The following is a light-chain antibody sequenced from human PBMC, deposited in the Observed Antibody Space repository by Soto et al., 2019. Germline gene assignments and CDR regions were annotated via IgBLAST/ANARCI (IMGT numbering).Light chain of an antibody. V-gene: IGKV1-8*01. CDR3: QQCHATPLT. CDR2: AAS. Sequence: AIRMTQSPSSLSASTGDRVTITCRASQGISSYLAWYQQKPGKAPKLLIYAASSLQSGVPSRFSGSGSGTDFTLTITTLQPEDVRIYYCQQCHATPLTFGQGTRLEIK. CDR1: QGISSY. J-gene: IGKJ5*01.